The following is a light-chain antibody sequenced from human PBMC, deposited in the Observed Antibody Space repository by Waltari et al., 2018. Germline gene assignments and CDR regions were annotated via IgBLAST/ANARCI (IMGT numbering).Light chain of an antibody. J-gene: IGLJ2*01. Sequence: QSVLTQPPSASGTPGQRVTISCSGSSSNIGSNSVNWYQQLPGTAPKLLIYGNYQRPSGVPDRVSGSKSGTAASLAISGIQSEDEADYYCAAWDDSLNGVVFGGGTKLTV. V-gene: IGLV1-44*01. CDR2: GNY. CDR3: AAWDDSLNGVV. CDR1: SSNIGSNS.